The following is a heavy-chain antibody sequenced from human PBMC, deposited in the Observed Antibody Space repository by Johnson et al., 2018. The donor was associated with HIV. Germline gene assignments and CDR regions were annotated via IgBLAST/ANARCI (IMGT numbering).Heavy chain of an antibody. CDR3: AKARAAAGTSDAFDI. J-gene: IGHJ3*02. CDR2: ISSSGSTI. V-gene: IGHV3-11*04. CDR1: GFTFSDYY. Sequence: VQLVESGGGLVKPGGSLRLSCAASGFTFSDYYMSWIRQAPGKGLEWVSYISSSGSTIYYADSVKGRFTISRDNSKNTLYLQMNSLRAEDTAVYYCAKARAAAGTSDAFDIWGQGTMVTVSS. D-gene: IGHD6-13*01.